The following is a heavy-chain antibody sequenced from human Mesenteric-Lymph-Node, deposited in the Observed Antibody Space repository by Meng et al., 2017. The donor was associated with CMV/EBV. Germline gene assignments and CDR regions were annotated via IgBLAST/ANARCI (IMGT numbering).Heavy chain of an antibody. D-gene: IGHD2-15*01. CDR3: AIMAGSGCSPYGMDV. CDR1: GGTFSSYA. J-gene: IGHJ6*02. V-gene: IGHV1-69*10. Sequence: SVQVSCKASGGTFSSYAFSWVRQAPGQGLEWMGGIIPILGIADYAQKFQGRVTITADKSTSTAYMELSSLRSEDTAVYYCAIMAGSGCSPYGMDVWGQGTTVTVSS. CDR2: IIPILGIA.